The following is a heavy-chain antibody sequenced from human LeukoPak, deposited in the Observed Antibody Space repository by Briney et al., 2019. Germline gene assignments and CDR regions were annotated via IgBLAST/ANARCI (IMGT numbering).Heavy chain of an antibody. V-gene: IGHV4-38-2*02. CDR3: ARGIAAAGIYY. CDR1: GYSISSGYY. J-gene: IGHJ4*02. Sequence: PSETLSLTCTVSGYSISSGYYWGWIRQPPGKGLEWIGSIYHSGSTYYNPSLKSRVTISVDTSKNQFSLKLSSVTAADTAVYYCARGIAAAGIYYWGQGTLVTVSS. CDR2: IYHSGST. D-gene: IGHD6-13*01.